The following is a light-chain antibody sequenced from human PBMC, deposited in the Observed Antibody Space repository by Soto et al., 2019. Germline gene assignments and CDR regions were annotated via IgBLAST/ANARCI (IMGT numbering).Light chain of an antibody. Sequence: DIQMTQSPSSLSASVGDRVTITCRASQGISNYLAWYQQKPGKDPVPLIYAASTLQPGVPSRFSGSGSGTDFTLTISSLQPEDVATYYCQKLNAYPPWTFGQGTKVEIK. CDR1: QGISNY. CDR3: QKLNAYPPWT. CDR2: AAS. V-gene: IGKV1-27*01. J-gene: IGKJ1*01.